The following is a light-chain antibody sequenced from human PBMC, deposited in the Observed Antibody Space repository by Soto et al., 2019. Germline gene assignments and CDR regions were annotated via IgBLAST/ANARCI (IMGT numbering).Light chain of an antibody. V-gene: IGKV3-20*01. J-gene: IGKJ5*01. CDR2: GAS. CDR3: QQYGSSPLIT. Sequence: EIVLTQSPGTLSLSPGERATLSCRASQSVSSSYLAWYQQKPGQAPRLLIYGASSRATGIPDRFSGSGSGTEFTLTISRLEPEDFAVYYCQQYGSSPLITFGQGTRLEIK. CDR1: QSVSSSY.